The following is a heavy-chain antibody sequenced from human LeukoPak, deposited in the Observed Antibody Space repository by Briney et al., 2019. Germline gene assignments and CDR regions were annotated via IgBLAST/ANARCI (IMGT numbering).Heavy chain of an antibody. CDR1: GFTVNSNH. CDR3: ARDRSIEMAATNDY. Sequence: GGSLRLSCAASGFTVNSNHMSWVRQAPGKGLEWVSIIHSGGTTFYADSVKGRFTISRDNPQNTLYLQMNSLSAEDTAMYYCARDRSIEMAATNDYWGQGTLVTISS. J-gene: IGHJ4*02. D-gene: IGHD6-19*01. V-gene: IGHV3-66*01. CDR2: IHSGGTT.